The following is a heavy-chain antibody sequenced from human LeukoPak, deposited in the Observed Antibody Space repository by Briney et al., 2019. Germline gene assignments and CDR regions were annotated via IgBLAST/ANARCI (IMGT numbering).Heavy chain of an antibody. J-gene: IGHJ4*02. CDR1: GYTFTSYD. CDR3: ARDRSGYSGFGY. Sequence: GASVKVSCKASGYTFTSYDISWVRQAPGQGLEWMGWISAYNGNTNYAQKLQGRVTMTTDTSTSTAYMELSSLRSEDTAVYYCARDRSGYSGFGYWGQGTLVTVSS. V-gene: IGHV1-18*01. CDR2: ISAYNGNT. D-gene: IGHD5-12*01.